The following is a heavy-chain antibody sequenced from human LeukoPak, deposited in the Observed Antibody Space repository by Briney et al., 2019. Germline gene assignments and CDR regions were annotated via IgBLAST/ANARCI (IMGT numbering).Heavy chain of an antibody. Sequence: SETLSLTCTVSGGSISSHYWGWIRQPPGKGLEWIGYIYYSGSTNHNPSLKSRVTISVDTSKNQFSLKLSSVTAADTAVYYCARARRDGHMLIDYWGQGTLVTVSS. CDR3: ARARRDGHMLIDY. CDR1: GGSISSHY. V-gene: IGHV4-59*11. CDR2: IYYSGST. J-gene: IGHJ4*02. D-gene: IGHD5-24*01.